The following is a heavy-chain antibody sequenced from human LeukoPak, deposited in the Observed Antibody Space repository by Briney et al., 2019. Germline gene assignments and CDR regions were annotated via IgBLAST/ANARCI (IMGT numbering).Heavy chain of an antibody. J-gene: IGHJ4*02. CDR1: GFTFSNYG. D-gene: IGHD1-1*01. Sequence: GGSLTLSCAPSGFTFSNYGMQWVRQAPGKGLEWVAVIPYDGSNKYYADSVKDPFTISRDNSKNTLYLQANSLAAEDMAVYYSAKDRHRYNWNVVVPDYWGQGTLVTVSS. V-gene: IGHV3-30*18. CDR3: AKDRHRYNWNVVVPDY. CDR2: IPYDGSNK.